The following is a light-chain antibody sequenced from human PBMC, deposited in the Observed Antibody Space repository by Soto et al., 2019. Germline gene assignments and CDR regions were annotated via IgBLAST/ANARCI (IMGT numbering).Light chain of an antibody. V-gene: IGKV1-5*01. CDR1: QSISSW. CDR3: QHNPA. CDR2: DAS. J-gene: IGKJ1*01. Sequence: DIQMTQSPSTLSASVGDRVTITCRASQSISSWLAWYQQKPGKAHKLLIYDASSLESGAQSRFSGSGSGTEFTLTISSLQPDDFATYYCQHNPAFGQGTKVDIX.